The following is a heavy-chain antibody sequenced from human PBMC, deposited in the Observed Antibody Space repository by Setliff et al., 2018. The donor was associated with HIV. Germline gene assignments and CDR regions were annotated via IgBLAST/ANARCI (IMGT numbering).Heavy chain of an antibody. CDR2: ISTTGST. CDR3: ARGHDNKYYYFYYMDV. V-gene: IGHV4-61*09. D-gene: IGHD3-9*01. J-gene: IGHJ6*03. Sequence: KPSETLSLTCTVSGDSINSGTYFWIWIRQPAGKGLEWIGHISTTGSTNYNPSLKSRVIMSVDTSRNQFSLKLSSVTAADTAVYYCARGHDNKYYYFYYMDVWGKGTTVTVSS. CDR1: GDSINSGTYF.